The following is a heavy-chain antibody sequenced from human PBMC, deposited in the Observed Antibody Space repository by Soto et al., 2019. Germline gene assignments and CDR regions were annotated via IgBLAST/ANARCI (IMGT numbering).Heavy chain of an antibody. Sequence: QMQLEQSGPELKRPGTSVRVSCKASGFDFASFGIQWVRQTLGQRPEWIGWIVVANGATNYAQEFQGRVIISRDMSTNTAYIDLSNLRSEDTAVYFCSADPPHVAIGWPVWGQGTTVTVSS. J-gene: IGHJ6*02. CDR3: SADPPHVAIGWPV. CDR2: IVVANGAT. D-gene: IGHD2-15*01. V-gene: IGHV1-58*02. CDR1: GFDFASFG.